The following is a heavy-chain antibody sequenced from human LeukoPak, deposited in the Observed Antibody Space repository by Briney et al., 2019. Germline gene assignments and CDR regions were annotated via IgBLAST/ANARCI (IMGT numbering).Heavy chain of an antibody. D-gene: IGHD3-10*01. V-gene: IGHV4-38-2*01. CDR2: IYHSGST. CDR3: ASASGASSSSYFDY. J-gene: IGHJ4*02. Sequence: KPSATLSLTCAVSGYSISSGYYWGWLRQPPGTGLEWIGSIYHSGSTYYNPSLKSRVTISVDTSKNQFSLKLSSVTAADTAVYYCASASGASSSSYFDYWGQGTLVTVSS. CDR1: GYSISSGYY.